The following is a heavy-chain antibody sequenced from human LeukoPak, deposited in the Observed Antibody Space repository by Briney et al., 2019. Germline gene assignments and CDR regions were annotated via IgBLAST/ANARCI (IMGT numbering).Heavy chain of an antibody. D-gene: IGHD6-13*01. V-gene: IGHV4-59*01. J-gene: IGHJ6*03. Sequence: SETLSLTCTVPGGSISSYYWSWIRQPPRKGLEWIGYIYYSGSTNYNPSLKSRVTISVDTSKNQFSLKLSSVTAADTAVYYCARNSSSWYDFGDYYYYMDVWGKGTTVTVSS. CDR3: ARNSSSWYDFGDYYYYMDV. CDR2: IYYSGST. CDR1: GGSISSYY.